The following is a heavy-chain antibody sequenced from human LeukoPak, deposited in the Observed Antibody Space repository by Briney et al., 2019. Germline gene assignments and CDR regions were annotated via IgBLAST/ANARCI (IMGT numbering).Heavy chain of an antibody. Sequence: PGGSLRLSCVASGFSFSSYAMNWVRQAPGEGLEWVSSITGSGGRIYYADSLKGRFTISRDNSKNTVYLQMNSLRAEDTAVYYCAKYRDYYFEYWGQGTLVTVSS. V-gene: IGHV3-23*01. CDR3: AKYRDYYFEY. CDR2: ITGSGGRI. J-gene: IGHJ4*02. D-gene: IGHD3-16*02. CDR1: GFSFSSYA.